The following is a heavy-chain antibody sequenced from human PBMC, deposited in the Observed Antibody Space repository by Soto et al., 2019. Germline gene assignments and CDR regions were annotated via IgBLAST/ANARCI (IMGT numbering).Heavy chain of an antibody. CDR2: IYSGGST. CDR1: GVTVSSNY. J-gene: IGHJ4*02. V-gene: IGHV3-66*04. D-gene: IGHD5-18*01. CDR3: ARHGYNYGGGYFDY. Sequence: EVQLVESGGGLVQPGGSLRLSCAASGVTVSSNYMSWVRQAPGKGLEWVSVIYSGGSTYYADSVKGRFTISRDNSKNTRYLQMNILRGEDTAVYYCARHGYNYGGGYFDYWGQGALVTVSS.